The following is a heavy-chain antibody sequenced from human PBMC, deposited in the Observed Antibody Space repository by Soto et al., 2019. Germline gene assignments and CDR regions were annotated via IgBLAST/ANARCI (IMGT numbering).Heavy chain of an antibody. J-gene: IGHJ6*02. CDR3: ARVVREITIFGVVINLHGMDV. V-gene: IGHV4-31*03. Sequence: SETLSLTCTVSGGSISSGGYYWSWIRQHPGKGLEWFGYIYYSGSTYYNPSLKSRVTISVDTSKNQFSLKLSSVTAADTAVYYCARVVREITIFGVVINLHGMDVWGQGTTVTVSS. CDR2: IYYSGST. D-gene: IGHD3-3*01. CDR1: GGSISSGGYY.